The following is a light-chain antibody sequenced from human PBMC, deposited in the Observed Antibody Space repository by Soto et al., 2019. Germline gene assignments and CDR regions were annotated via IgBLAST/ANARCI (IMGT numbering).Light chain of an antibody. Sequence: QSALTQPASVSGSPGQSITISCTGTSSDFGTYNYVSWYQQHPGKAPKLMIYEVSNRPSGVSNRFSGFKSGNTASLTISGLQAEDEADYYCSSYTTGSSYVFGTRTKVTVL. CDR1: SSDFGTYNY. V-gene: IGLV2-14*01. J-gene: IGLJ1*01. CDR2: EVS. CDR3: SSYTTGSSYV.